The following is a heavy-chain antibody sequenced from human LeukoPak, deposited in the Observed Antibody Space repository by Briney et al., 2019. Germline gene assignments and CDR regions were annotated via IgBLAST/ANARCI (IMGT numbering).Heavy chain of an antibody. Sequence: PGGSLRLSCAASGFTFSSYGMNWVRQAPGKGLEWVSYISGSSGTTYYADSVKGRFTISRDNAENSLYLQMNSLRAEDTAVYFCARGYSSAWYRLRDYWGQGTLVTVSS. V-gene: IGHV3-48*01. J-gene: IGHJ4*02. CDR2: ISGSSGTT. CDR1: GFTFSSYG. D-gene: IGHD6-19*01. CDR3: ARGYSSAWYRLRDY.